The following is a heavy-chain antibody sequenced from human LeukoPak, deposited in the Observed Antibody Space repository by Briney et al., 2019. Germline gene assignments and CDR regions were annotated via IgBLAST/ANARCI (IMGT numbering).Heavy chain of an antibody. CDR2: ISSSGSTI. CDR3: ARGDGQQLVYYYYGMDV. D-gene: IGHD6-13*01. Sequence: GGSLRLSCAASGFTFSDYYMSWICQAPGKGLEWVSYISSSGSTIYYADSVKGRFTITRDNAKNSLYLQMNSLRAEDTAVYYCARGDGQQLVYYYYGMDVWGQGTTVTVSS. CDR1: GFTFSDYY. V-gene: IGHV3-11*01. J-gene: IGHJ6*02.